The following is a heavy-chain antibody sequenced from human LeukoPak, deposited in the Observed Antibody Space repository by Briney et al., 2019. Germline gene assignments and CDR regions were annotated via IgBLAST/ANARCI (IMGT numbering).Heavy chain of an antibody. Sequence: ETLSLTCTVSGGSISSGGYYWSWIRQPPGKGLEWIGYIYYSGSTNYNPSLKSRVTISVDTSKNQFSLKLSSVTAADTAVYYCARDFYDILPGGGSEYYFDYWGQGTLVTVSS. CDR2: IYYSGST. D-gene: IGHD3-9*01. J-gene: IGHJ4*02. CDR3: ARDFYDILPGGGSEYYFDY. CDR1: GGSISSGGYY. V-gene: IGHV4-61*08.